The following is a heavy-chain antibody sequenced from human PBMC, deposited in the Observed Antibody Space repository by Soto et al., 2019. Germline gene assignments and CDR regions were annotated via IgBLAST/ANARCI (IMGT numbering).Heavy chain of an antibody. CDR1: GFTCSSYA. Sequence: QVQLVESGGGVVQPGRSLRLSCAASGFTCSSYAMHWVRQAPGKGLEWVAVISYDGSNKYYADSVKGRFTISRDNSKNTLYLQMNSLRAEDTAVYYCASTTTGLAAAAPRFDYWGQGTLVTVSS. V-gene: IGHV3-30-3*01. J-gene: IGHJ4*02. CDR3: ASTTTGLAAAAPRFDY. D-gene: IGHD6-13*01. CDR2: ISYDGSNK.